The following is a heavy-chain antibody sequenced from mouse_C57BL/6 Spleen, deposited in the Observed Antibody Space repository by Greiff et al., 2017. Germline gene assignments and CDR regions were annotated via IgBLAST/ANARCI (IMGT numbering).Heavy chain of an antibody. V-gene: IGHV7-3*01. D-gene: IGHD2-3*01. J-gene: IGHJ4*01. Sequence: EVKLVESGGGLVQPGGSLSLSCAASGFTFTDYYMSWVRQPPGKALEWLGFIRNKANGYTTEYSASVKGRFTISRYNSQSILYLQMNALRAEDNATDDCARSDDGYPLEAMDYWGQGTSVTVSS. CDR1: GFTFTDYY. CDR2: IRNKANGYTT. CDR3: ARSDDGYPLEAMDY.